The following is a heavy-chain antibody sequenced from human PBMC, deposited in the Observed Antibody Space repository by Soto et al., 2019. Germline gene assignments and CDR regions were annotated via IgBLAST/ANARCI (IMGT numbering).Heavy chain of an antibody. J-gene: IGHJ4*02. CDR2: MNPNSGNT. V-gene: IGHV1-8*01. Sequence: QVQLVQSGAEVKKPGASVKVSCKASGYTFTSYDINWVRQATGQGLEWMGWMNPNSGNTGYAQKFQGRVTMTRNASXGXXYMELSSLRSEDTAVYYCARTCLSTSCFGRNGADYWGQGTLVTVS. CDR1: GYTFTSYD. D-gene: IGHD2-2*01. CDR3: ARTCLSTSCFGRNGADY.